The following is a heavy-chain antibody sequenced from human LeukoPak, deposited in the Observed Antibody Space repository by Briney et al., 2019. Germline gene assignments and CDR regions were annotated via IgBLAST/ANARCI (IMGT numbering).Heavy chain of an antibody. Sequence: GGSHRLSCAASGFSFSDAWMSWVRQAPGKGLEWVAYISSSSSLIYYAGSVKGRFTVSRDSAKRSLYLQMNSLRAEDTAVYYCARDGNRDGDMDVWGKGTTVTISS. J-gene: IGHJ6*03. CDR2: ISSSSSLI. V-gene: IGHV3-11*06. CDR1: GFSFSDAW. CDR3: ARDGNRDGDMDV. D-gene: IGHD1-1*01.